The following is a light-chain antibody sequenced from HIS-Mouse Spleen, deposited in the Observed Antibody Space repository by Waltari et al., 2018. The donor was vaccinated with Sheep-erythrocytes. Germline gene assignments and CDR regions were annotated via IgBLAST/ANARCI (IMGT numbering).Light chain of an antibody. V-gene: IGLV2-11*01. CDR2: DVS. CDR1: SSDVGGYNY. J-gene: IGLJ1*01. Sequence: QSTLTQPASVSRSPGQSITISCTGTSSDVGGYNYVSWYQQHPGKAPKLMIYDVSKRPSGVPDRFSGSKSGNTVSLTISGLQAEDEADYYCCSYAGSYNHVFATGTKVTVL. CDR3: CSYAGSYNHV.